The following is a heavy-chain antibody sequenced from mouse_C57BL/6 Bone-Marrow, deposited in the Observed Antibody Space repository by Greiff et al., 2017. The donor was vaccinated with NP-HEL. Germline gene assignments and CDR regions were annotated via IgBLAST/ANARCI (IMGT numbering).Heavy chain of an antibody. CDR3: ASEGYYGSSYDWYFDV. D-gene: IGHD1-1*01. Sequence: VQLKQSGPELVKPGASVKISCKASGYSFTDYNMNWVKQSNGKSLEWIGVINPNYGTTSYNQKFKGKATLTVDQSSSTAYMQLNSLTSEDSAVYYCASEGYYGSSYDWYFDVWGTGTTVTVSS. CDR1: GYSFTDYN. V-gene: IGHV1-39*01. J-gene: IGHJ1*03. CDR2: INPNYGTT.